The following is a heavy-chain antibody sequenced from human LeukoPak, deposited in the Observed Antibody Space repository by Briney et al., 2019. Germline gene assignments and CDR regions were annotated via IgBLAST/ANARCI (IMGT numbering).Heavy chain of an antibody. CDR2: ISGRGGIT. CDR3: AKVVRVGAIDY. CDR1: GFTFNSYA. D-gene: IGHD1-26*01. J-gene: IGHJ4*02. V-gene: IGHV3-23*01. Sequence: GGSLRLSCEASGFTFNSYAMRWVRQAPGKGLEWVSSISGRGGITYYADSVKGRFTISRDNSKNTLYLQMNSLRAGDTAVYYCAKVVRVGAIDYWGQGTLVTVSS.